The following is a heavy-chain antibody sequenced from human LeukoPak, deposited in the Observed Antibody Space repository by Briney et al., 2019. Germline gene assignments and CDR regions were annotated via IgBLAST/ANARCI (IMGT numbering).Heavy chain of an antibody. V-gene: IGHV3-30*02. J-gene: IGHJ4*02. CDR2: IRYDGSNK. CDR1: GFTFSSYG. Sequence: PGGSLRLSCAASGFTFSSYGMHWVRQAPGKGLEWVAFIRYDGSNKYYADSVKGRFTISRDNSKNTLYLQMNSLRAEDTAVYYCARKDIVATVRSGEAGTIDYWGQGTLVTVSS. CDR3: ARKDIVATVRSGEAGTIDY. D-gene: IGHD5-12*01.